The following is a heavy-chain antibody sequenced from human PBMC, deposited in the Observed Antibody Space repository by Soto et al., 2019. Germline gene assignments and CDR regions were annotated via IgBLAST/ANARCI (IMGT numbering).Heavy chain of an antibody. V-gene: IGHV3-33*01. Sequence: PGGSLRLSCAASGFTFSSYGMHWVRQAPGKGLEWVAVIWYDGSNKYYADSVKGRFTISRDNSKNTLYLQMNSLRAEDTAVYYCASTTWEQWLGLTGGAFDIWGQGTMVTVSS. J-gene: IGHJ3*02. CDR2: IWYDGSNK. CDR3: ASTTWEQWLGLTGGAFDI. CDR1: GFTFSSYG. D-gene: IGHD6-19*01.